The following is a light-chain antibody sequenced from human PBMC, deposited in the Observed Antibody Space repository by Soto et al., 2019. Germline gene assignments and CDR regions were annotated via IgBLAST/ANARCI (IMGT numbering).Light chain of an antibody. Sequence: DIQMTHSPSSLSASVGDRVTITCRASQSISFYLNWYQQKPGKAPKLLIYDASSLESGVPSRFSGSGSGTDFTLTISSLQPEDFATYYCQQSYSLPTFGQGTRLEI. CDR3: QQSYSLPT. V-gene: IGKV1-39*01. CDR1: QSISFY. CDR2: DAS. J-gene: IGKJ5*01.